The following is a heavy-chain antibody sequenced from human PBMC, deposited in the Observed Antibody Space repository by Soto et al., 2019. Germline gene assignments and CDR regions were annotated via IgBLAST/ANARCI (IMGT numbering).Heavy chain of an antibody. Sequence: QVQLVESGGGVVQPGRSLRLSCAASGFSFSSFGMHWVRQAPGKGLEWVAFNSYDGSNKYYADSVKGRFTISGESSEKTLYLQMNSLRPEDTAVYYCAKALGELSPESYDYWGQGTLVTVSS. V-gene: IGHV3-30*18. CDR2: NSYDGSNK. CDR1: GFSFSSFG. J-gene: IGHJ4*02. D-gene: IGHD3-16*02. CDR3: AKALGELSPESYDY.